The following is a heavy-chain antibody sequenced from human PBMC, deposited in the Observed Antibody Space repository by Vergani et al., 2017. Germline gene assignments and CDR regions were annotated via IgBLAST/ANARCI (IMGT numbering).Heavy chain of an antibody. D-gene: IGHD6-19*01. CDR1: GFTFIMHA. CDR3: AKVGRSEVAGTFGAFDI. CDR2: LSASDRRT. Sequence: EVQLLESGGDLVQPGGSPRLSCAASGFTFIMHAMSWVRQAPGKGLGWVSTLSASDRRTHYADSVKGRFTISRDNSKNTLFLHMNSLRPEDTAVYYCAKVGRSEVAGTFGAFDIWGQGIKVTVSS. V-gene: IGHV3-23*01. J-gene: IGHJ3*02.